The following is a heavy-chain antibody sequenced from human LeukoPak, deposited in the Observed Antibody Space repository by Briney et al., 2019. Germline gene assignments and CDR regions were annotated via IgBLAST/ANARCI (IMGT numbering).Heavy chain of an antibody. V-gene: IGHV4-59*01. CDR2: IYYSGST. CDR1: GGSISSDH. J-gene: IGHJ4*02. D-gene: IGHD6-13*01. Sequence: SETLSLSCTVSGGSISSDHWSWIGQRPGKGLEWIGYIYYSGSTNYNLSLKSRVTISIDTSKNQFSLKVSSVTAADTAVYYCARTFSGSWLDYWGQGTLVTVSS. CDR3: ARTFSGSWLDY.